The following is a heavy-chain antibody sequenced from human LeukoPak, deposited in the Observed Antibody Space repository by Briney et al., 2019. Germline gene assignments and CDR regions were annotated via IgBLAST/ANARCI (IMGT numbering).Heavy chain of an antibody. CDR2: IFNTGNT. CDR1: GGSINSHY. Sequence: SETLSLTCSVSGGSINSHYWSWIRQPPGKRLEWIGYIFNTGNTNYNPSLASRVTMSVDTSRAQFFLRLSPVTAADTAIYYCASRPAHTTWSGVFDYWSQGTLVTVSS. V-gene: IGHV4-59*11. D-gene: IGHD3-10*01. CDR3: ASRPAHTTWSGVFDY. J-gene: IGHJ4*02.